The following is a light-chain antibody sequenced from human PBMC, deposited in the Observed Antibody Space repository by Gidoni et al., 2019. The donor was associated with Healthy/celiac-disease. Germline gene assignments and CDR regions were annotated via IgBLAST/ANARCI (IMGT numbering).Light chain of an antibody. CDR3: QQHRT. Sequence: VLTQSPATLSLSPEERATLSCRDSQSVSSYLAWDQQKPGQAPRLLIYDASNRATGIPARFSGSGSGTDFTLNISSLEPEDCEGYYCQQHRTFXGXTKVEIK. J-gene: IGKJ4*01. CDR2: DAS. CDR1: QSVSSY. V-gene: IGKV3-11*01.